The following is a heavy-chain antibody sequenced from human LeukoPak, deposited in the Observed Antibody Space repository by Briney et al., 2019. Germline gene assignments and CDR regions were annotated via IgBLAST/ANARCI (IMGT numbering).Heavy chain of an antibody. Sequence: PSETLSLTCSVSGASVSDGSYYWSWIRQPPGKGLEWIGFLYYSGRTNYSPSLSGRVSTSIDTSKNHFSLSLTSVTAADTAVYYCARGLSTGREDYFDFWGQGTLVSVSS. CDR1: GASVSDGSYY. V-gene: IGHV4-61*03. D-gene: IGHD1-1*01. CDR3: ARGLSTGREDYFDF. CDR2: LYYSGRT. J-gene: IGHJ4*02.